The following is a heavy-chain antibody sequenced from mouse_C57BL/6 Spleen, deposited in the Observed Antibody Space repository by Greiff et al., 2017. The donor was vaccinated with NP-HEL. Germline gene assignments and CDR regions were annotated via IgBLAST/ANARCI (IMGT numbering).Heavy chain of an antibody. Sequence: EVKLMESGGGLVKPGGSLKLSCAASGFTFSDYGMHWVRQAPEKGLEWVAYISSGSSTIYYADTVKGRFTISRDNAKNTLFLQMTSLRSEDTAMYYCARYLGPYAMDYWGQGTSVTVSS. D-gene: IGHD3-1*01. CDR2: ISSGSSTI. CDR1: GFTFSDYG. J-gene: IGHJ4*01. V-gene: IGHV5-17*01. CDR3: ARYLGPYAMDY.